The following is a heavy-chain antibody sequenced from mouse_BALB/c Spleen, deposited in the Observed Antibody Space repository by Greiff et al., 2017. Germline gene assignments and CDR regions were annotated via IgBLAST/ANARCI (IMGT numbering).Heavy chain of an antibody. D-gene: IGHD4-1*01. V-gene: IGHV5-6-3*01. J-gene: IGHJ2*01. CDR2: INSNGGST. CDR3: ARGLAYYFDY. Sequence: SLELVATINSNGGSTYYPDSVKGRFTISRDNAKNTLYLQMSSLKSEDTAMYYCARGLAYYFDYWGQGTTLTVSS.